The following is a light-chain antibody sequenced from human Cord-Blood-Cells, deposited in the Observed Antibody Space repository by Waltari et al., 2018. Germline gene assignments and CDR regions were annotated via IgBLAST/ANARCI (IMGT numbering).Light chain of an antibody. CDR2: EGS. CDR1: SSDVGSYNL. CDR3: CSYAGSSTFV. J-gene: IGLJ1*01. Sequence: QSALTQPVSVSGSPGQSITISCTGTSSDVGSYNLVSWYQQHPGKAPKLMIYEGSKRPSGVSNRFSCSKSGSTASLTISGLQAEDEADYYCCSYAGSSTFVFGTGTKVTVL. V-gene: IGLV2-23*03.